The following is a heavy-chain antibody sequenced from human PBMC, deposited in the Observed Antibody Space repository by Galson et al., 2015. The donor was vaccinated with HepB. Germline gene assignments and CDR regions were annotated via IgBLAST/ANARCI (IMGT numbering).Heavy chain of an antibody. CDR1: EFTFSSYW. D-gene: IGHD6-6*01. V-gene: IGHV3-7*03. CDR3: ARFFSSSSNERLDY. Sequence: LRLSCAASEFTFSSYWTSWVRQAPGMGLERVANINEDGSQKYYVDSVKGRFTISRDNAQNSLFLQMNSLRAEDTAVYYCARFFSSSSNERLDYWGQGTLVTVSS. J-gene: IGHJ4*02. CDR2: INEDGSQK.